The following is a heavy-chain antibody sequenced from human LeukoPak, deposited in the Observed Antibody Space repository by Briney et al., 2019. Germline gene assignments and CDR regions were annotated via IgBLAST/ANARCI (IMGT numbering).Heavy chain of an antibody. CDR3: ARTSGSYLINYFDY. V-gene: IGHV3-48*01. J-gene: IGHJ4*02. CDR1: GFTFSSYS. Sequence: GGSLRLSCAASGFTFSSYSMNWVRQAPGKGLEWVSYISSSSSTIYYADSVKGRFTISRDNAKNSLYLQMNSLRAEDTAVHYCARTSGSYLINYFDYWGQGTLVTVSS. CDR2: ISSSSSTI. D-gene: IGHD1-26*01.